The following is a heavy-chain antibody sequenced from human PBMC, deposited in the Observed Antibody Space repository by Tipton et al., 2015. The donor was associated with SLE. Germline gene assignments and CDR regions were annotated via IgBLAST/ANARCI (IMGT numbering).Heavy chain of an antibody. D-gene: IGHD2-15*01. J-gene: IGHJ5*02. CDR1: GGSFSGYY. CDR3: AREKDRKFDP. Sequence: TLSLTCAVYGGSFSGYYWSWIRQLPGKGLEWIGEINHSGSTNYNPSLKSRVTISVDTSKNQFSLKLSSVTAADTAVYYCAREKDRKFDPWGQGTLVTVSS. CDR2: INHSGST. V-gene: IGHV4-34*01.